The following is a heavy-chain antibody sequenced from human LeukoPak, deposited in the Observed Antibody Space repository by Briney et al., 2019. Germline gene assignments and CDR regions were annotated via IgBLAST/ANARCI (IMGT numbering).Heavy chain of an antibody. CDR3: ASQTTDGYSSGLFDY. CDR2: INPSGGST. Sequence: GASVKVSCKASGYTFTSYYIHWVRQAPGQGLEWMGIINPSGGSTSYAQKFQGRVTMTRDTSTSTVYMELSSLRSEDTAVYYCASQTTDGYSSGLFDYWGQGTLVTVSS. D-gene: IGHD6-19*01. V-gene: IGHV1-46*01. CDR1: GYTFTSYY. J-gene: IGHJ4*02.